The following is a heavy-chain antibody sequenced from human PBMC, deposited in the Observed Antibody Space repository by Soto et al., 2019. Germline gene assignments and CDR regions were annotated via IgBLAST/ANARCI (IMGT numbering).Heavy chain of an antibody. CDR1: GGTFSSYT. J-gene: IGHJ4*02. V-gene: IGHV1-69*02. CDR3: DLAVVNGNFDY. CDR2: IIPILGIA. Sequence: QVQLVQSGAEVKKPGSSVKVSCKASGGTFSSYTISWVRQAPGQGLEWMGRIIPILGIANYAQKFQGRVTITADKATSTAYMELSSLRSEDTAVYYCDLAVVNGNFDYWGQGTLVTVSS. D-gene: IGHD6-19*01.